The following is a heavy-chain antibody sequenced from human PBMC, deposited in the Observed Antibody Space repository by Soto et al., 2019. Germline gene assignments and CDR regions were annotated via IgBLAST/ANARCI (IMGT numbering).Heavy chain of an antibody. CDR2: ISGAGGST. J-gene: IGHJ4*02. CDR3: AKDDDSRRFFLFDS. V-gene: IGHV3-23*01. CDR1: GFTFSSYA. D-gene: IGHD3-3*01. Sequence: GGSLRLSCAASGFTFSSYAMTWVRQAPGKGLEWVSTISGAGGSTYYADFVKGRFTISRDNSLGTLYLQMNSLRVEDTAVYYCAKDDDSRRFFLFDSWGPGTLVTVSS.